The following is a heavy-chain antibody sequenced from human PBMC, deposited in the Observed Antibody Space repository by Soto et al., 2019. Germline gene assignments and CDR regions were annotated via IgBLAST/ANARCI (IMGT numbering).Heavy chain of an antibody. Sequence: SETLSLTCTVSGGSMSRGDYYWSWIRQPPGKGLEWIGEIYHSGSTNYNPSLKSRVTISVDKSKNQFSLKLSSVTAADTAVYYCARVAVAGTRVDYWGQGTLVTVSS. D-gene: IGHD6-19*01. J-gene: IGHJ4*02. V-gene: IGHV4-30-4*01. CDR1: GGSMSRGDYY. CDR3: ARVAVAGTRVDY. CDR2: IYHSGST.